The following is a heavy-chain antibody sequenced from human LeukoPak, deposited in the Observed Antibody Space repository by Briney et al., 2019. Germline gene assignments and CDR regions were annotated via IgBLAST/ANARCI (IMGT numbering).Heavy chain of an antibody. CDR3: ARGEAVGNTPYYMDV. J-gene: IGHJ6*03. CDR2: FYHSGST. Sequence: KPSETLSLTCTVSGGSITSHYWSWIRQPPGKGLEWIGYFYHSGSTYYNPSLKSRVTISVDTSKNQFSLTLSSVTAADTAVYYCARGEAVGNTPYYMDVWGKGTTVTVSS. CDR1: GGSITSHY. D-gene: IGHD2-15*01. V-gene: IGHV4-59*11.